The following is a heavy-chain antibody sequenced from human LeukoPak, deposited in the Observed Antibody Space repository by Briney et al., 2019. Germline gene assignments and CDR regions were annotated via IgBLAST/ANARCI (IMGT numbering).Heavy chain of an antibody. CDR3: ARDIFSRFDP. Sequence: SETLSLTCTVSGGSISSSSYYWGWIRRPPGKGLEWIGSIYYSGSTYYNPSLKSRVTISVDTSKNQFSLKLSSVTAADTAVYYCARDIFSRFDPWGQGTLVTVSS. V-gene: IGHV4-39*07. CDR2: IYYSGST. J-gene: IGHJ5*02. CDR1: GGSISSSSYY.